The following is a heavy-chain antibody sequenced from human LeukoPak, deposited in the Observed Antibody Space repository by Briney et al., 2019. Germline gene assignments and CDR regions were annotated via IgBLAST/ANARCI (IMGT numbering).Heavy chain of an antibody. V-gene: IGHV1-8*01. D-gene: IGHD3-10*01. CDR1: GYTFTSYD. CDR3: ARGRWGSDGSGSPRGYYYGMDV. CDR2: MNPNSGNT. Sequence: ASVKVSCKASGYTFTSYDINWVRQGTGQGLEWMGWMNPNSGNTGYAQKFQGRVTMTRNTSISTAYMELSSLRSEDTAVYYCARGRWGSDGSGSPRGYYYGMDVWGQGTTVTVSS. J-gene: IGHJ6*02.